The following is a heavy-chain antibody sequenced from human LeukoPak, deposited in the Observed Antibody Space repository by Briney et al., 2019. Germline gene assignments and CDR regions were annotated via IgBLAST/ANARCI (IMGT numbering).Heavy chain of an antibody. Sequence: GRSVRLSCAASGFTFSSYGMHWVRQAPAKGLEWLAVIWYDGSNKYYADSVKGRFTISRDNSKNTLYLQMNGLRAEDTAVYYCAKVSYDSTYYMDVWGKGTTDTVSS. D-gene: IGHD3-3*01. CDR2: IWYDGSNK. CDR3: AKVSYDSTYYMDV. V-gene: IGHV3-33*06. CDR1: GFTFSSYG. J-gene: IGHJ6*03.